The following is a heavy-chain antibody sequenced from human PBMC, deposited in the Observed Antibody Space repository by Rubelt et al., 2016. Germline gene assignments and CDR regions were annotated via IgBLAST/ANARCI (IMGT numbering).Heavy chain of an antibody. CDR2: INGDGSST. CDR1: GFTFSSYS. CDR3: ARDDSNSRVVDFDY. Sequence: GSLRLSCEASGFTFSSYSMLWVRQDPGKGLVWASRINGDGSSTSYADSVKGRFTISRDNAKNTLYLQMNSLRAEDTAVYYCARDDSNSRVVDFDYWGQGALVTVSS. D-gene: IGHD6-13*01. J-gene: IGHJ4*02. V-gene: IGHV3-74*01.